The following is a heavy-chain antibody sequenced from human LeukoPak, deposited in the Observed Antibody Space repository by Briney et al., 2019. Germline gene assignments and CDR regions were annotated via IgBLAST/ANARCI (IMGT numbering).Heavy chain of an antibody. D-gene: IGHD3-10*01. V-gene: IGHV3-23*01. CDR2: ISGSGGST. Sequence: PGGTLRLSCAASGFTFSSYGMSWVRQAPGKGLEWVSAISGSGGSTYYADSVKGRFTISRDNAKNSLYLQMNSLRAEDTAVYYCANLLYGSESYGVDDYWGQGTLVTVSS. CDR1: GFTFSSYG. CDR3: ANLLYGSESYGVDDY. J-gene: IGHJ4*02.